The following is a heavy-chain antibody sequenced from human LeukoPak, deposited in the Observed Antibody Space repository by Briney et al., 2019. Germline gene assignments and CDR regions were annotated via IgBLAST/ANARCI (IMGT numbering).Heavy chain of an antibody. D-gene: IGHD6-19*01. J-gene: IGHJ4*02. CDR2: INHSGST. Sequence: PSKTLSLTCAVYGGSFSGYYWSWIRQPPGKGLEWIGEINHSGSTNYNPSLKSRVTISVDTSKNQFSLKLSSVTAADTAVYYCARARSLYSSGWYAQYYFDYWGQGTLVTVSS. CDR1: GGSFSGYY. V-gene: IGHV4-34*01. CDR3: ARARSLYSSGWYAQYYFDY.